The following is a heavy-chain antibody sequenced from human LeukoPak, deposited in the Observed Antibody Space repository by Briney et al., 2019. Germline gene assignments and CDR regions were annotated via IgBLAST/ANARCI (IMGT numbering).Heavy chain of an antibody. V-gene: IGHV3-30-3*01. CDR1: GFTFSSYA. Sequence: GRSLRLSCAASGFTFSSYAMHWVRQAPGKGLEWVAVISYDGSNKYYADSVKGRFTISRDNSKNTLYLQMNSLRAEDTAVYYCARDSGSYYGFDYWGQGTLVTVSS. J-gene: IGHJ4*02. CDR3: ARDSGSYYGFDY. D-gene: IGHD1-26*01. CDR2: ISYDGSNK.